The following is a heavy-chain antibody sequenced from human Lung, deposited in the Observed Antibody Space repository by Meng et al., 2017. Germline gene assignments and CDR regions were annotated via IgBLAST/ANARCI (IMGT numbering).Heavy chain of an antibody. CDR1: GFTFSSYA. CDR3: AKGYSSGWYISGGAFDI. Sequence: GGSLRLSCAVSGFTFSSYAMSWVRQAPGKGLEWVSAISGSGGSTYYADSVKGRFTISRDNSKNTLYLQMNSLRAEDTAVYYCAKGYSSGWYISGGAFDIWGQGTMVTVSS. J-gene: IGHJ3*02. CDR2: ISGSGGST. V-gene: IGHV3-23*01. D-gene: IGHD6-19*01.